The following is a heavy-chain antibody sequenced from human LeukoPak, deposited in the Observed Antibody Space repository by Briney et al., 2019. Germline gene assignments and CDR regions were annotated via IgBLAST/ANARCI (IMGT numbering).Heavy chain of an antibody. CDR2: IYPGDSDN. V-gene: IGHV5-51*01. J-gene: IGHJ4*02. CDR3: ARHVPYSGSYYFDY. CDR1: GYSFSTYW. D-gene: IGHD1-26*01. Sequence: GESLKISCKSSGYSFSTYWIGWVRQMPGKGLEWMGIIYPGDSDNRYSPSFQGQVTISVDKSISTAYLQWSSLKASDTAMYYCARHVPYSGSYYFDYWGQGTLVTVSS.